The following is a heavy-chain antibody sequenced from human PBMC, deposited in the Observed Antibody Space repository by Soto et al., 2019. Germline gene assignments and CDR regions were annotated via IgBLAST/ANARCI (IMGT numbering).Heavy chain of an antibody. CDR1: GGTFSSYP. Sequence: QVQLVQSGAEVKKPGSSVKVSCGASGGTFSSYPINWVRQAPGQGLEWMGGIIPFFGTSNYAQKFQGRVTITADQSTSTAYMVLRSLRSEDTAVYYCARVGHITNYGMAVWGQGTTFTVSS. CDR3: ARVGHITNYGMAV. D-gene: IGHD1-26*01. J-gene: IGHJ6*02. V-gene: IGHV1-69*01. CDR2: IIPFFGTS.